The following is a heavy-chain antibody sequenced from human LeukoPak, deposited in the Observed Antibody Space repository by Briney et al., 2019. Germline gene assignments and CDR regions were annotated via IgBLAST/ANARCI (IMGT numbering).Heavy chain of an antibody. CDR3: ARVPRSGWWKNWFDP. V-gene: IGHV3-30*02. CDR2: IRYDESNK. CDR1: GFTFSTYG. J-gene: IGHJ5*02. D-gene: IGHD6-19*01. Sequence: GGSLRLSCAASGFTFSTYGMHWVRQPPGKGLEWVAFIRYDESNKFYADSVKGRFTISRDTSRNTLYLQMNSLTTEDTAVYHCARVPRSGWWKNWFDPWGQGTLVTVSS.